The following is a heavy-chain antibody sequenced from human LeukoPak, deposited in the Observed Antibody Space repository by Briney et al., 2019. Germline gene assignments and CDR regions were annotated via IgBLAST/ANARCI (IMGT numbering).Heavy chain of an antibody. V-gene: IGHV4-59*08. CDR3: ARRGGSSWYLDY. CDR1: GGSISSYY. D-gene: IGHD6-13*01. J-gene: IGHJ4*02. CDR2: IYYSGST. Sequence: SETLSLTCTVSGGSISSYYWSWIRQPPGKGLEWIGYIYYSGSTNYNPSLKSRVTISVDTSKNQFSLKLSSVTAADTAVYYCARRGGSSWYLDYWGQGTLVTVSS.